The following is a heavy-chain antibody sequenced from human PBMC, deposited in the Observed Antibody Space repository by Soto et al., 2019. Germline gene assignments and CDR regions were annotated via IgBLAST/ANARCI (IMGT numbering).Heavy chain of an antibody. CDR1: GFTFSSYA. Sequence: PGGSRRLSCAASGFTFSSYAMSWVRQAPGKGLDWVSAISGSGGSTYYADAVKGRFTISRDNSKNTLYLQMNSLRAEDTAVYYCAKDRAGAGTNWFDPWSRGTLVTVSS. V-gene: IGHV3-23*01. CDR2: ISGSGGST. CDR3: AKDRAGAGTNWFDP. J-gene: IGHJ5*02. D-gene: IGHD6-19*01.